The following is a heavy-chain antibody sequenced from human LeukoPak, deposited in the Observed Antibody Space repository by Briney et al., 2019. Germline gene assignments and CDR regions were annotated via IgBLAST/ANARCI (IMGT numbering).Heavy chain of an antibody. Sequence: GESLKISCQGSGYSFRSSWIGWVRQMPGKGLEWVGVIYPGDSDTRYSPSFQGRITISADKSITTAYLQWSSLKASDTAMYHCGSGSYRYFESWGQGTLVTVSS. CDR2: IYPGDSDT. V-gene: IGHV5-51*01. D-gene: IGHD1-1*01. CDR1: GYSFRSSW. CDR3: GSGSYRYFES. J-gene: IGHJ4*02.